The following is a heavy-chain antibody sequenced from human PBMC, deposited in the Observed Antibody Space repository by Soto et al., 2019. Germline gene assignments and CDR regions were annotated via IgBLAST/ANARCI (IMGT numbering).Heavy chain of an antibody. V-gene: IGHV3-23*01. CDR3: AKYNPGSTMAVRLVS. Sequence: GGSLRLSCAASGFTFSSYAMSWVRQAPGKGLEWVSAISGSGGSTYYADSVKGRFTISRDNSKNTLYLQMNSLRAEDTAVYYCAKYNPGSTMAVRLVSWAQGILVSVPS. J-gene: IGHJ5*02. CDR2: ISGSGGST. D-gene: IGHD5-12*01. CDR1: GFTFSSYA.